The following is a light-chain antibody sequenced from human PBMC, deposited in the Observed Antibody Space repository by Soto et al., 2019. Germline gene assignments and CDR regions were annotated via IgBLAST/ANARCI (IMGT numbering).Light chain of an antibody. CDR1: SSDVGGYNY. J-gene: IGLJ2*01. V-gene: IGLV2-14*01. Sequence: QSALTQPASVSGSPGQSITISCTGTSSDVGGYNYVSWYQQHPGKAPKLMIYEVINRPSGVSNRFSGSKSGNSASLTISGLHAEDEAEYYCSSARSSNTLVFGGGTKLTVL. CDR3: SSARSSNTLV. CDR2: EVI.